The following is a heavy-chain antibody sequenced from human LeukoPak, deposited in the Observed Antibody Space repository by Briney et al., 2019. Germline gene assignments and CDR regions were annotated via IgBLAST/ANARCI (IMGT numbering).Heavy chain of an antibody. J-gene: IGHJ4*02. CDR1: GGSISSSSYY. CDR3: AGTTYYYGSGSYLY. D-gene: IGHD3-10*01. V-gene: IGHV4-39*01. Sequence: PSETLSLTCTVSGGSISSSSYYWGWIRQPPGKGLEWIGSIYYSGSTYYNPSFKSRVTISVDTSKNQFSLKLSSVTAADTAVYYCAGTTYYYGSGSYLYWGQGTLVTVSS. CDR2: IYYSGST.